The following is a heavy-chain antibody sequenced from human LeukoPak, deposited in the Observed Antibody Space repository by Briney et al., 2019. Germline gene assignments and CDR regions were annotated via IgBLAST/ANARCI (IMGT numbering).Heavy chain of an antibody. CDR1: GGSISSSNYY. CDR2: IYYSGST. Sequence: SETLSLTCTVSGGSISSSNYYWGWIRQPPGKGLEWIGSIYYSGSTYSNPSLKSRVTISVDTSSNQLSLNLTSVTAADTAIYYCSRESGAFCPFGYWGQGTLVIAPS. CDR3: SRESGAFCPFGY. V-gene: IGHV4-39*07. D-gene: IGHD1-26*01. J-gene: IGHJ4*02.